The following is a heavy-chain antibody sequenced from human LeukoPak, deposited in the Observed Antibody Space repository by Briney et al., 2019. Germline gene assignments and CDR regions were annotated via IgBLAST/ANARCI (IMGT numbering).Heavy chain of an antibody. CDR3: ARDYYYDSSGYSN. V-gene: IGHV1-69*05. CDR2: IISIFGTA. J-gene: IGHJ4*02. CDR1: GGTFSSYA. D-gene: IGHD3-22*01. Sequence: ASVKVSCKASGGTFSSYAISWVRQAPGQGLEWMGGIISIFGTANYAQKFQGRVTITTDESTSTAYMELSSLRSEDTAVYYCARDYYYDSSGYSNWGQGTLVTVSS.